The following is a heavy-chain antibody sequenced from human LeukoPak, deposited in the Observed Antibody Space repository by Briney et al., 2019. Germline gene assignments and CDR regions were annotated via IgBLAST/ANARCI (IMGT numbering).Heavy chain of an antibody. CDR2: FDPEDGET. Sequence: GASVKVPCKVSGYTLTELSMHWVRQAPGKGLEWMGGFDPEDGETIYAQKFQGRVTMTEDTSTDTAYMELSSLRSEDTAVYYCATPLGNWNDVYYFDYWGQGTLVTVSS. D-gene: IGHD1-1*01. J-gene: IGHJ4*02. V-gene: IGHV1-24*01. CDR1: GYTLTELS. CDR3: ATPLGNWNDVYYFDY.